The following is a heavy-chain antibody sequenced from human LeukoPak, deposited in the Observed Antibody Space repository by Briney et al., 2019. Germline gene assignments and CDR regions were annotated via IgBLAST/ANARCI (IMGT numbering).Heavy chain of an antibody. V-gene: IGHV1-2*02. D-gene: IGHD1-1*01. Sequence: ASVKVSCKASGYTFTGYYMHWVRQAPGQGLEWMGWINPNSGGTNYAQKFQGRVTMTRDTSISTAYMELSRLRSDDTAVYYCAIRPTRPNGGYNSYDERFDYWGQGTLVTVSS. CDR2: INPNSGGT. J-gene: IGHJ4*02. CDR3: AIRPTRPNGGYNSYDERFDY. CDR1: GYTFTGYY.